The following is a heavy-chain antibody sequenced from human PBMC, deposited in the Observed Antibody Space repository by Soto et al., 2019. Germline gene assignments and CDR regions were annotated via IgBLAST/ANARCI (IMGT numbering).Heavy chain of an antibody. D-gene: IGHD6-13*01. CDR3: ARRQISPPTRGAASAIGGMDV. CDR2: IWNDGNGY. CDR1: EFTFNNYG. Sequence: QVQLVESGGGVVQPGRSLRLACAASEFTFNNYGMHWVRQAPGKGLEWVAVIWNDGNGYYYANSVKGRFTISRDNSKNTVYLQMSSLRAEDTAVYYCARRQISPPTRGAASAIGGMDVWGQGTTVTVSS. J-gene: IGHJ6*01. V-gene: IGHV3-33*01.